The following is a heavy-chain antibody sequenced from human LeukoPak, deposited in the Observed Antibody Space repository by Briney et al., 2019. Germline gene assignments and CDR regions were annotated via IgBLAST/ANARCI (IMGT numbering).Heavy chain of an antibody. CDR1: GFTFSTYT. V-gene: IGHV3-33*01. Sequence: PGGSLRLSCAASGFTFSTYTMHWARQAPGKGLEWVAVIWSDGSTKYYADSVKGRFTISRDNFKNTLYLQMNSLRAEDTAVYYCARRFLTGLGGNWFDPGAQGTLVTVS. CDR3: ARRFLTGLGGNWFDP. J-gene: IGHJ5*02. CDR2: IWSDGSTK. D-gene: IGHD3-16*01.